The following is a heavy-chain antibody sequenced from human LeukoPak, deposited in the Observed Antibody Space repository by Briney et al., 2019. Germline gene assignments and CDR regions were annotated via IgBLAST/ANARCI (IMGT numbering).Heavy chain of an antibody. Sequence: GGSLRLSCAASGFTFSAYWMSWVRQAPEKGLEWVANIKQDGSEKYYVDSVEGRFTISRDNAENSLYLQMNSLRAEDTAVYYGAREGNYGPVAGWGQGTLVTVPS. CDR1: GFTFSAYW. CDR2: IKQDGSEK. V-gene: IGHV3-7*01. J-gene: IGHJ4*02. D-gene: IGHD3-10*01. CDR3: AREGNYGPVAG.